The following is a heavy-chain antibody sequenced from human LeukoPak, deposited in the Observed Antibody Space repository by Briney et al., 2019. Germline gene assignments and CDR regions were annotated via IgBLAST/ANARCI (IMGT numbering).Heavy chain of an antibody. CDR2: IYHSGST. CDR1: GGSISGSH. CDR3: ARVYCGGDCFMGAFNWFDP. V-gene: IGHV4-30-2*01. J-gene: IGHJ5*02. Sequence: SETLSLTCTVSGGSISGSHWTWIRQPPGKGLEWIGYIYHSGSTYYNPSLKSRVTISVDRSKNQFSLKLSSVTAADTAVYYCARVYCGGDCFMGAFNWFDPWGQGTLVTVSS. D-gene: IGHD2-21*02.